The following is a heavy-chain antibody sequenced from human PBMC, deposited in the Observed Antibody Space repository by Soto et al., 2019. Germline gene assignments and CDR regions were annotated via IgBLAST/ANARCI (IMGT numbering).Heavy chain of an antibody. V-gene: IGHV3-11*06. J-gene: IGHJ6*02. CDR3: ARASGGHIAAAREAYYYYYGMDV. Sequence: GGSLRLSCAASGFTFSDYYMSWIRQAPGKGLEWVSYISSSSSYTKYADSVKGRFTISRDNAKNSLYLQMNSLRAEDTAVYYCARASGGHIAAAREAYYYYYGMDVWGQGTTVTVSS. CDR1: GFTFSDYY. D-gene: IGHD6-13*01. CDR2: ISSSSSYT.